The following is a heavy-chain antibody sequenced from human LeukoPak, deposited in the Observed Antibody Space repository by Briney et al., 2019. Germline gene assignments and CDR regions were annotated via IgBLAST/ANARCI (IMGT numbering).Heavy chain of an antibody. Sequence: PSETLSLTCTVSGDSISSGDYYWNWLRQPAGKGLEWIGRVVPGESTLYNPSLRSRVSISTDTSKNQVSLKLTSVTAADTAVYFCAGGGAIFTFFDSWGQGTLVTVSS. CDR2: VVPGEST. J-gene: IGHJ4*02. CDR1: GDSISSGDYY. D-gene: IGHD3-3*01. V-gene: IGHV4-61*02. CDR3: AGGGAIFTFFDS.